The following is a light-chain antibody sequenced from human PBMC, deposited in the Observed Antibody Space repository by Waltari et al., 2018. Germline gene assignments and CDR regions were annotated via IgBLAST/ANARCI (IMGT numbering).Light chain of an antibody. CDR2: WAS. CDR1: QNISNNY. J-gene: IGKJ1*01. CDR3: QQYCSTPPT. V-gene: IGKV4-1*01. Sequence: IVLTQSPATLSVSPGARATLSCRASQNISNNYLAWYQQKPGQAPKLLIYWASTRESGVPDRFSGSGSGTDFTLTISSLQAEDVAVYYCQQYCSTPPTFGQGTKVEIK.